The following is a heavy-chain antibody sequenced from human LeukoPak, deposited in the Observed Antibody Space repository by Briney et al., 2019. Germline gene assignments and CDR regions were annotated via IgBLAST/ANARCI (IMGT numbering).Heavy chain of an antibody. CDR1: GGSFSGYY. V-gene: IGHV4-34*01. J-gene: IGHJ6*02. CDR3: ARGFTMIDV. CDR2: INHSGST. Sequence: SETLSLTCAVYGGSFSGYYWSWIRQPPGKGLEWIGEINHSGSTNYNPSLKSRVTISVDTSKNQFPLKLSSVAAADTAVYYCARGFTMIDVWGQGTTVTVSS. D-gene: IGHD3-22*01.